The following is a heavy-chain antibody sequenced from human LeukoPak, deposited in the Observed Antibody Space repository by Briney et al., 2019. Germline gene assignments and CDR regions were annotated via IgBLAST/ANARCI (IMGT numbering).Heavy chain of an antibody. CDR1: GGSISSGSYY. J-gene: IGHJ4*02. D-gene: IGHD1-26*01. CDR3: ARDRPDYSGSYYFDY. Sequence: PSETLSLTCTVAGGSISSGSYYWSWIRQPAGKGLEWVGRIYTSGSTNYNPSLKGRVTISVDTSKNQFSLKLSSVTAAHTAVYYCARDRPDYSGSYYFDYWGQGTLVTVSS. V-gene: IGHV4-61*02. CDR2: IYTSGST.